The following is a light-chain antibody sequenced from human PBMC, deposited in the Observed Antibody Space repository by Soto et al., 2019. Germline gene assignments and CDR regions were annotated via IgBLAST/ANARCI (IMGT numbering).Light chain of an antibody. CDR2: EVN. CDR3: CSSVGSPNWV. J-gene: IGLJ3*02. Sequence: QSVLTQPASVSGSPGQSITISCTGTSSDVGGYDRVSWYQHHPGEAPTLMIYEVNKRPSGVSNRFSGSKSGNTASLTISGLQAEDEADYYCCSSVGSPNWVFGGGTKLTVL. V-gene: IGLV2-23*02. CDR1: SSDVGGYDR.